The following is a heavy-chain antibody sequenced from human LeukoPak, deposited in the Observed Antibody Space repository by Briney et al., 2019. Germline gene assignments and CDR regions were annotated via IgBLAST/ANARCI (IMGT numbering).Heavy chain of an antibody. V-gene: IGHV4-59*01. CDR2: IYYSGST. Sequence: SETLSLTCTVSGGSISSYYWSWIRQPPGKGLEWIGYIYYSGSTNHNPSHKSRVTISVDTSKNQFSLKLSSVTAADTAVYYCAREGEVGAAFDIWGQGTMVTVSS. CDR3: AREGEVGAAFDI. CDR1: GGSISSYY. J-gene: IGHJ3*02. D-gene: IGHD3-16*01.